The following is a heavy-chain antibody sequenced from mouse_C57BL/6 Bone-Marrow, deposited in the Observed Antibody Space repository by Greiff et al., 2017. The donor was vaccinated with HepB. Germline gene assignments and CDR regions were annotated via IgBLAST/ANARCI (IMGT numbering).Heavy chain of an antibody. CDR2: IDPSDSYT. J-gene: IGHJ2*01. V-gene: IGHV1-69*01. Sequence: VKLQQPGAELVMPGASVKLSCKASGYTFTSYWMHWVKQRPGQGLEWIGEIDPSDSYTNYNQKFKGKSTLTVDKSSSTAYMQLSSLTSEDSAVYYCARDSSGYGDYWGQGTTLTVSS. CDR1: GYTFTSYW. CDR3: ARDSSGYGDY. D-gene: IGHD3-2*02.